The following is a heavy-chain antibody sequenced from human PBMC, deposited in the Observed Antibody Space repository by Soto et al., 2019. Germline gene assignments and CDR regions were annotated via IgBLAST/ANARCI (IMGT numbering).Heavy chain of an antibody. D-gene: IGHD4-17*01. CDR3: ARHPDYGDYYYYGMDV. V-gene: IGHV4-39*01. J-gene: IGHJ6*02. CDR2: IYYSGST. Sequence: PSETLSLTCTVSGGSISSSSYYWGWIRQPPGKGLEWIGSIYYSGSTYYNPSLKSRVTISVDTSKNQFSLKLSSVTAADTAVYYCARHPDYGDYYYYGMDVWGQGTTVTVSS. CDR1: GGSISSSSYY.